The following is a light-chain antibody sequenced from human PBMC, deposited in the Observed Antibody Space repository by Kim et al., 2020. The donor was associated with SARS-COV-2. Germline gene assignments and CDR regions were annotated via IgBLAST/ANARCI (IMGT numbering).Light chain of an antibody. J-gene: IGKJ5*01. Sequence: ASVGDRVTSTCRASQDIRNDLGWYQQNPGRAPKLLIYGASSLQSGVPSRFSGSGSWTEFTLTVSSVQPEYFATYFCLQHSTYPITFGQGTRLEIK. CDR3: LQHSTYPIT. CDR1: QDIRND. CDR2: GAS. V-gene: IGKV1-17*01.